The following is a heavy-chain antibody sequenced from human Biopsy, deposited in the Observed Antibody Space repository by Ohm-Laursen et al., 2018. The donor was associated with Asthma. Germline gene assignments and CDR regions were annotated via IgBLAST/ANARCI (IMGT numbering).Heavy chain of an antibody. CDR3: ARGYSGTDRIVYYYSGTDV. Sequence: ASVKVSCKASGDSLGSFINYAISWVRQAPRQGLEWMGGLIPVLGTADYAPMLEGRVTITADESTSTAYLELTSLRFEDTAVYYCARGYSGTDRIVYYYSGTDVWGQGTTVTVSS. J-gene: IGHJ6*02. CDR1: GDSLGSFINYA. D-gene: IGHD5-12*01. V-gene: IGHV1-69*13. CDR2: LIPVLGTA.